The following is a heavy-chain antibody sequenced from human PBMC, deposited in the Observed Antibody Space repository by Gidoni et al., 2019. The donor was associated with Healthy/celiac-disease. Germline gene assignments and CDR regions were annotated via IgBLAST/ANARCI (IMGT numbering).Heavy chain of an antibody. CDR3: AREGGYSSSSADY. J-gene: IGHJ4*02. D-gene: IGHD6-6*01. Sequence: QVQLQQWGAGLLKPSETLSLTCAVYGGSFSGYYWSWIRQPPGKGLEWIGEINHSGSTNYNPSLKSRVTILVDTSKNQFSLKLSSVTAADTAVYYCAREGGYSSSSADYWGQGTLVTVSS. CDR2: INHSGST. V-gene: IGHV4-34*01. CDR1: GGSFSGYY.